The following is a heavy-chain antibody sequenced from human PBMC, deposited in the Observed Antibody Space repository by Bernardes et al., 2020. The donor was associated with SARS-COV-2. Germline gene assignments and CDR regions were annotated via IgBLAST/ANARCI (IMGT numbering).Heavy chain of an antibody. CDR1: DYTFTHYW. J-gene: IGHJ6*02. V-gene: IGHV5-51*01. CDR3: ARRRYGDFGVDV. Sequence: GASLQISCKGTDYTFTHYWIGWVRQMPGKGLEWMGIIYPGDSDTKYSPSFQGRVTISADKSVNTAYLQWSSLKASDTAIYYCARRRYGDFGVDVWGQGTTVTVSS. CDR2: IYPGDSDT. D-gene: IGHD4-17*01.